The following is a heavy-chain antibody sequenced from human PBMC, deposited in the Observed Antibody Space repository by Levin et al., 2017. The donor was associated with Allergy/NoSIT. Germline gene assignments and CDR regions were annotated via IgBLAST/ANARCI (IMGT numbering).Heavy chain of an antibody. V-gene: IGHV3-21*01. CDR2: ISSSSSYI. J-gene: IGHJ6*02. CDR3: ARDPSITIFGVVIKDYDYDGMDV. D-gene: IGHD3-3*01. CDR1: GFTFSSYS. Sequence: PGGSLRLSCAASGFTFSSYSMNWVRQAPGKGLEWVSSISSSSSYIYYADSVKGRFTISRDNAKNSLYLQMNSLRAEDTAVYYCARDPSITIFGVVIKDYDYDGMDVWGQGTTVTVSS.